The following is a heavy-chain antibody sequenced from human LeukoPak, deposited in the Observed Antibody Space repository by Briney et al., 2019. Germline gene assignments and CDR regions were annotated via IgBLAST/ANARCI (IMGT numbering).Heavy chain of an antibody. D-gene: IGHD5-18*01. CDR3: AKDKRGCSYGYDY. CDR2: ISGSGGST. CDR1: GFTFSSYA. Sequence: GGSLRLSCAASGFTFSSYAMSWVRQAPGKGLEWVSAISGSGGSTYYADSVKGRFTISRVNSKNTLYLQMNSLRAEDTAVYYCAKDKRGCSYGYDYWGQGTLVTVSS. J-gene: IGHJ4*02. V-gene: IGHV3-23*01.